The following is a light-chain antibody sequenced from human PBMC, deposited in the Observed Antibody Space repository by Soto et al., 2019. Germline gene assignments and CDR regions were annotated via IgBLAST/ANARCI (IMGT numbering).Light chain of an antibody. V-gene: IGLV6-57*02. CDR1: SGSIASNY. CDR2: EDN. Sequence: NFMLTQPHSVSESPGKTVTISCTGSSGSIASNYVQWYQQRPGSAPTTVIYEDNQRPSGVPDRFSGSKSGNTASLTVSGLQAEDEADYYCSSYAGSNTPYVFGTGTKLTVL. J-gene: IGLJ1*01. CDR3: SSYAGSNTPYV.